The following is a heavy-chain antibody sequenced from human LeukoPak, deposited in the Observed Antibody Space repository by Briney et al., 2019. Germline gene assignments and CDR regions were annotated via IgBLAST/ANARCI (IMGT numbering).Heavy chain of an antibody. D-gene: IGHD3-10*01. Sequence: GGSLRLSCAASGFTFSSHWMHWVRQAPGKGLVWVSRIISDGSSATHADSVKGRFTVSRDNAKNMLYLQMNSLRAEDTAVYYCTRDRRYGGMDVWGQGTTVTVSS. CDR1: GFTFSSHW. CDR2: IISDGSSA. V-gene: IGHV3-74*01. J-gene: IGHJ6*02. CDR3: TRDRRYGGMDV.